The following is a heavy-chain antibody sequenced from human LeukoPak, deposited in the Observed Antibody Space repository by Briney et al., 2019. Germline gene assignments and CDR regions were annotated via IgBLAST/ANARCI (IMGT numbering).Heavy chain of an antibody. Sequence: QPGGSLRLSCAASGFTFDDYAMNWVRQAPGKGLEWVSLISGDGGSTYYADSVKGRFTISRDNSKNSLYLQMNSLRTEDTALYYCAKDSYCSGGSCYHFGYWGQGTLVTVSS. D-gene: IGHD2-15*01. CDR3: AKDSYCSGGSCYHFGY. CDR2: ISGDGGST. J-gene: IGHJ4*02. V-gene: IGHV3-43*02. CDR1: GFTFDDYA.